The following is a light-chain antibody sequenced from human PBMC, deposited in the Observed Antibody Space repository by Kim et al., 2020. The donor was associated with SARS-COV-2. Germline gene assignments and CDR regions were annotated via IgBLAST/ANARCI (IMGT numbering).Light chain of an antibody. CDR2: DNT. CDR3: QSYDDITVV. J-gene: IGLJ2*01. V-gene: IGLV6-57*04. Sequence: NFMLTQSHSVSESPGKTVTISCARSSGSVASYYVQWYHQRPGSAPITLIYDNTQRPSGVPDRFSGSIDSSSNSASLTISGLKPEDEGDYYCQSYDDITVVFGGGTQLTVL. CDR1: SGSVASYY.